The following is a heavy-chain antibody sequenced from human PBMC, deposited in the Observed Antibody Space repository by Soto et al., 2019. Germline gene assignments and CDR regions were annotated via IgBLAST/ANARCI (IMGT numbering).Heavy chain of an antibody. J-gene: IGHJ6*03. CDR1: GGSFISYS. V-gene: IGHV1-69*02. Sequence: QVQLVQSGAELKKPGSSVKVSCEASGGSFISYSFTWVRQAPGQGLEWMGRIIPIQGKANYALKFQDRVTITADRSTRTAYMELRSLRPEDTAVYYCAKSLLFVDHADMDVWGKGTTVTVSS. CDR3: AKSLLFVDHADMDV. CDR2: IIPIQGKA. D-gene: IGHD2-21*01.